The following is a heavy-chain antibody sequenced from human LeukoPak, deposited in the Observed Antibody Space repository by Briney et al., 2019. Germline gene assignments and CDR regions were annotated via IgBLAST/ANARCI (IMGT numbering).Heavy chain of an antibody. V-gene: IGHV3-23*01. CDR2: IGSGGGAT. CDR3: AKGRYYDSRAYYSLDYFDY. Sequence: GGSLRLSCAASEFTFSTYAMSWVRQAPGKGLEWVSAIGSGGGATYYADSVKGRFTVSRDNSKNTLYLQMNSLRAEDTAVYYCAKGRYYDSRAYYSLDYFDYWGQGALVTVSS. D-gene: IGHD3-22*01. J-gene: IGHJ4*02. CDR1: EFTFSTYA.